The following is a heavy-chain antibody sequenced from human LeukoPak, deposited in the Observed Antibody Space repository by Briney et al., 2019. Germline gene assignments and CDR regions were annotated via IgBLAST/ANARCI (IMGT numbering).Heavy chain of an antibody. J-gene: IGHJ6*02. V-gene: IGHV3-23*01. Sequence: GGSLRLSCAASGFTFSSYAMSWVRQAPGKGLEWVSAISGSGGSTYYAGSVKGRFTISRDNSKNTLYLQMNSLRAEDTAVYYCAKGSQQWLASGVYYYYYGMDVWGQGTTVTVSS. D-gene: IGHD6-19*01. CDR2: ISGSGGST. CDR3: AKGSQQWLASGVYYYYYGMDV. CDR1: GFTFSSYA.